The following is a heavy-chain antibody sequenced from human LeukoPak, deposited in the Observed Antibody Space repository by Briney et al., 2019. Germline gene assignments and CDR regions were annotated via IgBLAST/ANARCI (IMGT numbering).Heavy chain of an antibody. D-gene: IGHD3-22*01. CDR3: ARARNDYDSSGFSALDL. CDR2: IWYDRSKK. J-gene: IGHJ5*02. Sequence: PGGSLGLSCAAPGFTFSSYGMHWVRQASGKGLEGVAVIWYDRSKKYCSGSVKGRFTISRNNSKNTLYLQVNSLRAEDTAVYYCARARNDYDSSGFSALDLWGQGTLVTVSS. V-gene: IGHV3-33*01. CDR1: GFTFSSYG.